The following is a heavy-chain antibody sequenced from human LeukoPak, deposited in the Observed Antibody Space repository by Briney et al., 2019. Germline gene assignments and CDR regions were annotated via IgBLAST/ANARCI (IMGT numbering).Heavy chain of an antibody. Sequence: ASVKVSCKASGYTFTSYGISWVRQAPGQGLEWMGWISAYNGNTNYAQNLQGRVTLTTDTSTNTAYMELRSLRSDDTAVYYCARDQGYYYDTTNFDYWGQGTLVTVSS. CDR2: ISAYNGNT. CDR1: GYTFTSYG. J-gene: IGHJ4*02. D-gene: IGHD3-22*01. V-gene: IGHV1-18*01. CDR3: ARDQGYYYDTTNFDY.